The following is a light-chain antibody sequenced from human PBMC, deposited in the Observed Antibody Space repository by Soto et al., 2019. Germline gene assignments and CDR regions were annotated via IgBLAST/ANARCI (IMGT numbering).Light chain of an antibody. CDR2: EVS. CDR3: SSYTSSNTLL. J-gene: IGLJ2*01. Sequence: QSALTKPPSVSGCPGQSVSISCTGTSSDVGSYNRVTWYQQPPGTAPKLMIYEVSNRPSGVSARFSGSKSGNTASLTISGLQAEDEADYSCSSYTSSNTLLFGGGTKVTVL. CDR1: SSDVGSYNR. V-gene: IGLV2-18*02.